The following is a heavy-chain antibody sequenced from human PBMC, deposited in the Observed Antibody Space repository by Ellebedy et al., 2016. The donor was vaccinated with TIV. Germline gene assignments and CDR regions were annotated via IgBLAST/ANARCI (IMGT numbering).Heavy chain of an antibody. Sequence: AASVKVSCKASGYTYSRYFIHWVRQAPGQGLEWMGWISANNGNTKYPQKLQGRVTMTTDTSTSTAYMELRSLRSDDTAVYYCARDGRYYDILTGYYRFWGQGTLVTVSS. V-gene: IGHV1-18*04. D-gene: IGHD3-9*01. CDR1: GYTYSRYF. CDR2: ISANNGNT. CDR3: ARDGRYYDILTGYYRF. J-gene: IGHJ4*02.